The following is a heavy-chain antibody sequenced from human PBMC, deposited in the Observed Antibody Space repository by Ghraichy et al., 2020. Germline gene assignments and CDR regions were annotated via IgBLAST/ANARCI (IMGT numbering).Heavy chain of an antibody. CDR1: GFTVSSNY. CDR3: AATVTTTPYYYYMDV. V-gene: IGHV3-53*01. J-gene: IGHJ6*03. D-gene: IGHD4-11*01. CDR2: IYSGGST. Sequence: GSLRLSCAASGFTVSSNYMSWVRQAPGKGLEWVSVIYSGGSTYYADSVKGRFTISRDNSKNTLYLQMNSLRAEDTAVYYCAATVTTTPYYYYMDVWGKGTTVTVSS.